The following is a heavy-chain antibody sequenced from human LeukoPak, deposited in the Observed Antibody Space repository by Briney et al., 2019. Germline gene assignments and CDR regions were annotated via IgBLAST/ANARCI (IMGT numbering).Heavy chain of an antibody. CDR1: GFAFSTYA. Sequence: PGGSLRLSCAASGFAFSTYALSWVRQAPGKGLEWVSAIRGSGLNTFYADSVKGRFTISRDNSKNTLYLQMNSLRAEDTAVYYCAKVTKYSSSSGPNNNDYWGQGTLVTVSS. J-gene: IGHJ4*02. CDR2: IRGSGLNT. CDR3: AKVTKYSSSSGPNNNDY. D-gene: IGHD6-6*01. V-gene: IGHV3-23*01.